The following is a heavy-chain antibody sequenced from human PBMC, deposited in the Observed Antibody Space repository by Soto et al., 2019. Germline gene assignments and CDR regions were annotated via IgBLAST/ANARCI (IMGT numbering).Heavy chain of an antibody. V-gene: IGHV5-10-1*01. CDR3: ARHRRYYYGSGSQGGWFDP. Sequence: GESLKISCKGSGYSFTSYWISWVRQMPGKGLEWMGRIDPSDSYTNYSPSFQGHVTISADKSISTAYLQWSSLKASDTAMYYCARHRRYYYGSGSQGGWFDPWGQGTPVTVSS. CDR2: IDPSDSYT. J-gene: IGHJ5*02. D-gene: IGHD3-10*01. CDR1: GYSFTSYW.